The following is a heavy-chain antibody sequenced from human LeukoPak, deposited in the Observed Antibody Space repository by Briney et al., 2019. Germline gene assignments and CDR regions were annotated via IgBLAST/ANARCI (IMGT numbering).Heavy chain of an antibody. V-gene: IGHV3-15*01. CDR2: IKSKTDGGTT. CDR3: TTDGLGSLLRYFGWTVSAGDY. J-gene: IGHJ4*02. CDR1: GFTFSNAW. D-gene: IGHD3-9*01. Sequence: PGGSLRLSCAASGFTFSNAWMSWVRQAPGKGLEWVGRIKSKTDGGTTDYAAPVKGRFTISRDDSKNTLYLQMNSLKTEDTAVYYCTTDGLGSLLRYFGWTVSAGDYWGQGTLVTVSS.